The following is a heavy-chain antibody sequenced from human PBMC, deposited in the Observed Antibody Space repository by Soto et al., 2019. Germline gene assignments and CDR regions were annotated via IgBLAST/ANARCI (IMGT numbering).Heavy chain of an antibody. CDR3: ARVDTYRGGDCYYAFDI. CDR2: ISAYNGNT. V-gene: IGHV1-18*01. Sequence: ASVKVSCKASGYTFTSYGISWVRQAPGQGLEWMGWISAYNGNTNYAQKLQGRVTMTTDTSTSTAYMELRSLRSDDTAVYYCARVDTYRGGDCYYAFDIWGQGTMVTV. D-gene: IGHD2-21*02. J-gene: IGHJ3*02. CDR1: GYTFTSYG.